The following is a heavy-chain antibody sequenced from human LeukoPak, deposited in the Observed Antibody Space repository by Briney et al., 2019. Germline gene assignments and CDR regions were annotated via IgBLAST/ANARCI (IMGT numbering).Heavy chain of an antibody. CDR1: GFTFTFCW. V-gene: IGHV3-7*01. CDR3: ARVPGVIRYFDS. Sequence: GGSLRLSCAASGFTFTFCWMSWVRQTPGKGLEWVASIKQDGGEKFYADSVKGRFTISRDHAKNSLYLQLNSLRAEDTAVYYCARVPGVIRYFDSWGQGFLVTVSS. J-gene: IGHJ4*02. CDR2: IKQDGGEK. D-gene: IGHD7-27*01.